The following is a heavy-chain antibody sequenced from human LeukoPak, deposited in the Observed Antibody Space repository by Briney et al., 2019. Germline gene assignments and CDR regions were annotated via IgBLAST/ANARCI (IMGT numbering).Heavy chain of an antibody. CDR2: IYNDGRT. CDR1: GFNVSNNY. V-gene: IGHV3-53*01. Sequence: GGSLRLSCAASGFNVSNNYMSWVRQAPGKGLEWVSVIYNDGRTYYADSVRSRFTISRDNSENTVYLQMNSLRDDDAAVYYCATIVPNVVATLITDYWGQGTLVTVSS. CDR3: ATIVPNVVATLITDY. J-gene: IGHJ4*02. D-gene: IGHD5-12*01.